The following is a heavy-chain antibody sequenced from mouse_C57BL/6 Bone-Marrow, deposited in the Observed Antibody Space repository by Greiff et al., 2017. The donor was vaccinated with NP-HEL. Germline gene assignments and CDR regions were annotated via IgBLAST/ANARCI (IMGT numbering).Heavy chain of an antibody. J-gene: IGHJ4*01. CDR3: ARVSRAMDY. Sequence: EVKLQESGPGLVKPSQSLSLTCSVTGYSITSGYYWNWIRQFPGNKLEWMGYISYDGSNNYNPSLKNRISITRDTSKNQFFLKLNSVTTEDTATYYCARVSRAMDYWGQGTSVTVSS. CDR1: GYSITSGYY. V-gene: IGHV3-6*01. CDR2: ISYDGSN.